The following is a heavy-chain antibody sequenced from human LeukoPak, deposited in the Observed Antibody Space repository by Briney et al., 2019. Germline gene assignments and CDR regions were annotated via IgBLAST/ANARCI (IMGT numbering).Heavy chain of an antibody. D-gene: IGHD2-2*01. CDR1: GGTFSSYG. CDR2: ISAYNGNT. J-gene: IGHJ4*02. Sequence: ASVKVSCKASGGTFSSYGISWVRQAPGQGLEWMGWISAYNGNTNYAQKLQGRVTMTTDTSTSTAYMELRSLRSDDTAVYYCARDEKVPAAMMGDYWGQGTLVTVSS. CDR3: ARDEKVPAAMMGDY. V-gene: IGHV1-18*01.